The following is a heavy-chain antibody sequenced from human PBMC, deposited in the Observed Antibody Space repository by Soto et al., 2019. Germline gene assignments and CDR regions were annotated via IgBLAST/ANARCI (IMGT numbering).Heavy chain of an antibody. CDR2: INAANGDT. D-gene: IGHD6-13*01. Sequence: ASVKVSCKASGYTFTSYGIHWVRQAPGQRLEWMGWINAANGDTKYSPKFQGRVTITRDTSTSTAYMELSSLRSEDTAVYYCVRRHVSATGIDWFDHWGQGTLVTLSS. V-gene: IGHV1-3*01. CDR1: GYTFTSYG. J-gene: IGHJ5*02. CDR3: VRRHVSATGIDWFDH.